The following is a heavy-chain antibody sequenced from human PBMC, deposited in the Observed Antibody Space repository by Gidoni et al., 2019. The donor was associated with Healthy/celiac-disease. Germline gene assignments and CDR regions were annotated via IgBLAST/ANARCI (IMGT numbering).Heavy chain of an antibody. V-gene: IGHV3-23*01. D-gene: IGHD3-10*01. CDR2: ISGSGGST. Sequence: EVQLLESGGGLVQPGGSLRLSCAASGFPFSSYAMSWVRQAPGKGLEWVSAISGSGGSTYDADSVKGRFTISRDNSKNTLYMQMNSLRAEDTAVYYCAKTPWFGELPIDYWGQGTLVTVSS. CDR3: AKTPWFGELPIDY. CDR1: GFPFSSYA. J-gene: IGHJ4*02.